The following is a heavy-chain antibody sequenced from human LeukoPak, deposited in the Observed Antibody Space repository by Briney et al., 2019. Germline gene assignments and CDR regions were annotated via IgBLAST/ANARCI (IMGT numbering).Heavy chain of an antibody. CDR3: ARVGGYSGYDGYYYYYMDV. D-gene: IGHD5-12*01. V-gene: IGHV4-59*01. J-gene: IGHJ6*03. CDR2: IYYSGST. Sequence: SETLSLTCTVSGDSISSYYWSWVRQPPGKGLEWIGYIYYSGSTNYNPSLKSRVTIPVDTSKNQFSLKLSSVTAADTAVYYCARVGGYSGYDGYYYYYMDVWGKGTTVTVSS. CDR1: GDSISSYY.